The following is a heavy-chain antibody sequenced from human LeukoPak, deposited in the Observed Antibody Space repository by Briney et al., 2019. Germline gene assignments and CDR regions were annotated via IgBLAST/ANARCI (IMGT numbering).Heavy chain of an antibody. Sequence: PGRSLRLSCAASGFTFSGNAMSWVRQAPGKGLEWVSAISGSGDTTYYADSVKGRFTISRDNSKNMLYLQMNSLRAEDTAVYYCAKDRRYCSGGSCYFEYWGQGTLVTVSS. V-gene: IGHV3-23*01. J-gene: IGHJ4*02. CDR3: AKDRRYCSGGSCYFEY. CDR2: ISGSGDTT. D-gene: IGHD2-15*01. CDR1: GFTFSGNA.